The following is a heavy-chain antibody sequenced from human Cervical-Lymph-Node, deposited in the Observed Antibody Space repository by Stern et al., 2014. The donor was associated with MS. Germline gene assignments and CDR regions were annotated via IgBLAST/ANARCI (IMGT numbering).Heavy chain of an antibody. CDR1: GFSLSTTGMC. D-gene: IGHD6-19*01. Sequence: QVPLRESGPALVKPTKSLTLTCAFSGFSLSTTGMCMSWIRQPQGKALEWLAPLDWGGAKFYSPSLKNRLTISKDTSKNQVVLTMTNMDPVDTATYYCARSSSGWGLFDYGGQGTLVTVSS. J-gene: IGHJ4*02. CDR2: LDWGGAK. V-gene: IGHV2-70*13. CDR3: ARSSSGWGLFDY.